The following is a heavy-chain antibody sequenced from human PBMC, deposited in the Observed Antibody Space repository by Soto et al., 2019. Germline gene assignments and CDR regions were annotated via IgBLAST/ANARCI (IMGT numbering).Heavy chain of an antibody. CDR3: ARDQDGGYCSSTSCYLRTYYFDY. J-gene: IGHJ4*02. V-gene: IGHV1-3*01. D-gene: IGHD2-2*01. Sequence: ASVKVSCKASGYTFTSYAMHWVRQAPGQRLEWMGWINAGNGNTKYSQKFQGRVTITRDTSASTAYMELSSLRSEDTAVYYCARDQDGGYCSSTSCYLRTYYFDYWGQGTLVTVSS. CDR1: GYTFTSYA. CDR2: INAGNGNT.